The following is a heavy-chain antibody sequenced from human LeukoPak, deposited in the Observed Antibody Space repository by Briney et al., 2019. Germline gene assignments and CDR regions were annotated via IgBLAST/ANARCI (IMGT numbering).Heavy chain of an antibody. CDR3: ARESIVVVPAAIPDSWFDP. V-gene: IGHV4-30-2*01. Sequence: SETLSLTCTVSGGSISSGGYYWSWIRQPPGKGLEWIGYIYHSGNSYYNPSLKSRVTISVDWSKNQFSLKLSSVTAADTAVYYCARESIVVVPAAIPDSWFDPWGQGTLVTVSS. D-gene: IGHD2-2*02. J-gene: IGHJ5*02. CDR2: IYHSGNS. CDR1: GGSISSGGYY.